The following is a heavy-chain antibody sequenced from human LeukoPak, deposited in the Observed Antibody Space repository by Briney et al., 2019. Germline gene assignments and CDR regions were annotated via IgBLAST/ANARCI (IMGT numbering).Heavy chain of an antibody. D-gene: IGHD3-10*01. CDR1: GYTFTSYG. CDR2: ISAYNGNT. J-gene: IGHJ2*01. V-gene: IGHV1-18*01. CDR3: ARTPHQYKLLWFGGPTYWYFDL. Sequence: ASVKVSCKASGYTFTSYGISWVRQAPGQGLEWMGWISAYNGNTNYAQKLQGRVTMTTDTSTSTAYMELRSLRSDDTAVYYCARTPHQYKLLWFGGPTYWYFDLWGRGTLVTVSS.